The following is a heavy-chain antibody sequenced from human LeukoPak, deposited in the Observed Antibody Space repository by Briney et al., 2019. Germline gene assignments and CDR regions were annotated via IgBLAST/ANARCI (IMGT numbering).Heavy chain of an antibody. CDR3: ARCGSYLNYYYMDV. V-gene: IGHV3-48*01. D-gene: IGHD1-26*01. CDR2: ISSSSSTI. J-gene: IGHJ6*03. CDR1: GFIFSSFW. Sequence: GGSLRLSCAASGFIFSSFWMSWVRQAPGKGLEWVSYISSSSSTIYYADSVKGRFTISRDNAKNSLYLQMNSLRAEDTAVYYCARCGSYLNYYYMDVWGKGTTVTVSS.